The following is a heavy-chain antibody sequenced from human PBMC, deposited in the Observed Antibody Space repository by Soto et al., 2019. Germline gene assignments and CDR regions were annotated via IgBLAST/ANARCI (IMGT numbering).Heavy chain of an antibody. CDR3: SRDDSTGYYVEVGDY. Sequence: EVQLVESGGGLVQPGGSLRLSCAASGFTFSTYSMNWVRQAPGKGLEWISYISSSSTTIYYADSVRGRFTISRDNVKSSLYLQMNSLRDEDTAVYYCSRDDSTGYYVEVGDYWGQGTLVTVSS. D-gene: IGHD3-22*01. J-gene: IGHJ4*02. V-gene: IGHV3-48*02. CDR1: GFTFSTYS. CDR2: ISSSSTTI.